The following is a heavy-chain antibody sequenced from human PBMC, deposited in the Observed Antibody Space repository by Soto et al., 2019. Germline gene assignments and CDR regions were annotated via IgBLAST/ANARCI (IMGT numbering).Heavy chain of an antibody. D-gene: IGHD2-21*02. Sequence: TLSRSCPVSGDSIGGVGYWCLIRQFPGRGLEWIGCISSSGSTYYNPALNNRISLSLDTSQNQFSLKLLSVTAADTAIYYCARSGVTGIVIPTHWFDPWGQGTLVTVYS. CDR3: ARSGVTGIVIPTHWFDP. J-gene: IGHJ5*02. CDR2: ISSSGST. CDR1: GDSIGGVGY. V-gene: IGHV4-31*03.